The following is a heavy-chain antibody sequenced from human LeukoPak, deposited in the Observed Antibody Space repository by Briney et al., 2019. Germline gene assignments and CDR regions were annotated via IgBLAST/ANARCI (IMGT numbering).Heavy chain of an antibody. J-gene: IGHJ1*01. Sequence: SVTVSCKASGGTFSSYAISWVRQAPGQGLEWMGRIIPILGIANYAQKFQGRVTITADKSTSTAYMEPSSLRSEDTAVYYCASSWYDSSATVRGYFQHWGQGTLVTVSS. CDR1: GGTFSSYA. CDR2: IIPILGIA. D-gene: IGHD3-22*01. V-gene: IGHV1-69*04. CDR3: ASSWYDSSATVRGYFQH.